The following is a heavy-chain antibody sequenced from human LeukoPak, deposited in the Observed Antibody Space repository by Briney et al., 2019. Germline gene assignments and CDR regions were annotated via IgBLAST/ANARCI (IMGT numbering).Heavy chain of an antibody. D-gene: IGHD4-23*01. CDR3: AKDRLAQSGNNVGYAYFDY. V-gene: IGHV3-48*01. CDR1: GFTFSRKT. CDR2: ISSDSGTI. Sequence: PGGSLRLSCAASGFTFSRKTMNWVRQAPGKGLEWVSYISSDSGTIYYADSVKGRFTISRDNSQNTLYLQVNSLKAEDTAMYYCAKDRLAQSGNNVGYAYFDYWGQGNLVTVSS. J-gene: IGHJ4*02.